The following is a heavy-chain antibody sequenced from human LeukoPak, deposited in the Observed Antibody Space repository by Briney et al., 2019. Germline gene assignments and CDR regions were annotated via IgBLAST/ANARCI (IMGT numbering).Heavy chain of an antibody. CDR1: GFTFRSYW. CDR3: SRAGSMDV. CDR2: IKPDGSAT. V-gene: IGHV3-7*05. Sequence: GGSLRLSCTASGFTFRSYWMNWVRQAPGQGLEWVAIIKPDGSATSYVDCVKGRFTITRDNSNNPLSLLMHSLRVEDRGVNYCSRAGSMDVWGQGTAATVS. J-gene: IGHJ6*02.